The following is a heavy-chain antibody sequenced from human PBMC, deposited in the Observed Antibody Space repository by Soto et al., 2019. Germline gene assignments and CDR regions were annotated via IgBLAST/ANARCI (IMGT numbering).Heavy chain of an antibody. Sequence: PVGSLRLSCAASGFTFSSYAMSWVRQAPGKGLEWVSAISGSGGSTYYADSVKGRFTISRDNSKNTLYLQMNSLRAEDTAVYYCAKVRTTVTASHYFDYWGQGTLVTVSS. D-gene: IGHD4-17*01. V-gene: IGHV3-23*01. CDR3: AKVRTTVTASHYFDY. CDR1: GFTFSSYA. CDR2: ISGSGGST. J-gene: IGHJ4*02.